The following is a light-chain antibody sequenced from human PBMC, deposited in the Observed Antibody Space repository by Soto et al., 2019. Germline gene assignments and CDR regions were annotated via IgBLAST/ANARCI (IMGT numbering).Light chain of an antibody. V-gene: IGLV2-8*01. CDR2: EVS. CDR3: SSYTSSSTLV. CDR1: SSDVGGYNY. J-gene: IGLJ2*01. Sequence: QSVLTQPPSASGSPGQSVTISCTGTSSDVGGYNYVSWYLQHPDKAPKLMIYEVSKRPSGVPDRFSGSKSGNTASLTISGLQPEDEADYYCSSYTSSSTLVFGGGTKLTFL.